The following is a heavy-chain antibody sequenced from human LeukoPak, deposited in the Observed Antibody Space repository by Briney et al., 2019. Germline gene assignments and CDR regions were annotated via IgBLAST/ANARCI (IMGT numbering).Heavy chain of an antibody. CDR3: ARGRESHYHFWSGPLDY. J-gene: IGHJ4*02. D-gene: IGHD3-3*01. CDR1: GGTLSSYA. V-gene: IGHV1-69*05. CDR2: TIPLFGTA. Sequence: SAKVSCKASGGTLSSYAISWVRHAPGQGLEWMGGTIPLFGTANYSQKFQGSGTITTDESTSTAYMELSSLGSEDAAVYYCARGRESHYHFWSGPLDYWGKGTLVTVSS.